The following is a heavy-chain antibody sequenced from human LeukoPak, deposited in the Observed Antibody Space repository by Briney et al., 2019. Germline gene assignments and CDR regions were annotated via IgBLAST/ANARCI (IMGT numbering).Heavy chain of an antibody. Sequence: SQTLSLTCTVSGASIRSGDYYWSWIRQPPGKGLEWIGYIYDSGGTYYNPSLKSRITISVDTSGNRFSLKLSSVAATDTTVYYCARDCSGGSCYGAFDIWGQGTMVTVSS. J-gene: IGHJ3*02. CDR1: GASIRSGDYY. CDR3: ARDCSGGSCYGAFDI. D-gene: IGHD2-15*01. V-gene: IGHV4-30-4*01. CDR2: IYDSGGT.